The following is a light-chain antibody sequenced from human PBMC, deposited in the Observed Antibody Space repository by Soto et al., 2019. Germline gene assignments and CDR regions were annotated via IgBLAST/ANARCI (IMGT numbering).Light chain of an antibody. J-gene: IGKJ4*01. Sequence: DIQITQSPSSLSASVGDRVSITCQASQDITDYLNWCQQKPGKAPNLLIYDASNLETGVPSRFSGSESGTDFTFTISSLQPEDIATYKYHNLPPLTFGGGTKVDIK. CDR2: DAS. V-gene: IGKV1-33*01. CDR1: QDITDY. CDR3: YKYHNLPPLT.